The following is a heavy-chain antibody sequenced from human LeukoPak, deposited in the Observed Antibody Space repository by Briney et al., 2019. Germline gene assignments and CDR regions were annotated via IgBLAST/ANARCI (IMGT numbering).Heavy chain of an antibody. V-gene: IGHV3-74*01. CDR3: GRESSVGAHKAFDY. CDR2: INSDGSST. CDR1: GFTFSSYW. Sequence: PGGSLRLSCAASGFTFSSYWMHWVRQAPGKGLVWVSRINSDGSSTTYADSVKGRFTTSRDNAKSTLYLQMNSLRGEDTAVYYCGRESSVGAHKAFDYWGQGTLVTVSS. D-gene: IGHD1-26*01. J-gene: IGHJ4*02.